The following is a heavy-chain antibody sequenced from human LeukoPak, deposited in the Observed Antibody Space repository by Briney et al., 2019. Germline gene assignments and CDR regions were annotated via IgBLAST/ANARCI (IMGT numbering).Heavy chain of an antibody. CDR2: INPNSGGT. J-gene: IGHJ4*02. CDR3: AREGAVDTAMVVDY. D-gene: IGHD5-18*01. Sequence: ASVKVSCKASGYTFIGYYMHWVRQAPGQGLEWMGWINPNSGGTNYAQKFQGRVTTTRDTSISTAYMELSRLRSDDTAVYYCAREGAVDTAMVVDYWGQGTLVTVSS. V-gene: IGHV1-2*02. CDR1: GYTFIGYY.